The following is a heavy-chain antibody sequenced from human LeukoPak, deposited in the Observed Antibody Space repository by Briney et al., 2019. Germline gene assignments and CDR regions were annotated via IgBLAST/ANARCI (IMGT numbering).Heavy chain of an antibody. CDR3: IRGYCGGDCYPAR. CDR1: GFTFSDSA. V-gene: IGHV3-73*01. D-gene: IGHD2-21*02. CDR2: IRSKANNYAT. J-gene: IGHJ4*02. Sequence: PGGSLRLSCAASGFTFSDSAMHWVRQASGKGLEWVGRIRSKANNYATSYAASVKGRFTISRDDSKNTAFLQMDSLTTEDTAVYYCIRGYCGGDCYPARWGQGTLVTVSS.